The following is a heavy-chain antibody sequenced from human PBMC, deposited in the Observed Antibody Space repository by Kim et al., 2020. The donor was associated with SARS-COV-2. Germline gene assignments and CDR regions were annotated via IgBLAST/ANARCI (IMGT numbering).Heavy chain of an antibody. D-gene: IGHD4-17*01. CDR2: IHYSGST. Sequence: SETLSLTCTVSGGSVSSSSYYWGWIRQPPGKGLEWIGNIHYSGSTYYNPSLKSRVTISVDTSKNQFSLKLTSVTAADTAVYYCAREVWGGWGPTVTKPIDYRGQETLVTVSS. V-gene: IGHV4-39*07. CDR3: AREVWGGWGPTVTKPIDY. J-gene: IGHJ4*02. CDR1: GGSVSSSSYY.